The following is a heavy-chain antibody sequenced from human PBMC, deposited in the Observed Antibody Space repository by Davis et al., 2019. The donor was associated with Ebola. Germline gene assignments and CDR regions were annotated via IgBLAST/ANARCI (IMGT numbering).Heavy chain of an antibody. Sequence: MPSETLSLTCAVYGGSFSVYYWSWIRQPPGKGLEWIGEISYSGSINYNPSLKSRVTMSVDTSKNQFSLNVNSVTAADTAVYFCARGSRRTEWFGGNFYGMDVWGQGTAVTVSS. J-gene: IGHJ6*02. CDR2: ISYSGSI. V-gene: IGHV4-34*01. CDR3: ARGSRRTEWFGGNFYGMDV. CDR1: GGSFSVYY. D-gene: IGHD3-16*01.